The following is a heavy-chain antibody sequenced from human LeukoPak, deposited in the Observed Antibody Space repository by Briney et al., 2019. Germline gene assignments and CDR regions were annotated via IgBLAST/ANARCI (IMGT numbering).Heavy chain of an antibody. D-gene: IGHD3-10*01. CDR2: INHSGST. CDR1: GGSFSGYY. J-gene: IGHJ6*03. CDR3: ASNVAGYYYYYMDV. Sequence: PSETLSLTCAVYGGSFSGYYWSWIRQPPGKGLEWIGEINHSGSTNYNPSLKSRVTISVDTPKNQFSLKLSSVTAADTAVYYCASNVAGYYYYYMDVWGKGTTVTISS. V-gene: IGHV4-34*01.